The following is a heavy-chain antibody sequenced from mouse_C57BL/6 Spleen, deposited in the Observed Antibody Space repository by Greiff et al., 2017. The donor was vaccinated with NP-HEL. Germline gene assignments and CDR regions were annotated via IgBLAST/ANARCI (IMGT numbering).Heavy chain of an antibody. Sequence: EVQLQQSGTVLARPGASVKMSCKTSGYTFTSYWMHWVKQRPGQGLEWIGAIYPGNSDTSYNQKFKGKAKLTAVTSASTAYMELSSLTNEDSAVYYCTRRVYYYGHYYFDYWGQGTTLTVSS. CDR2: IYPGNSDT. CDR1: GYTFTSYW. CDR3: TRRVYYYGHYYFDY. D-gene: IGHD1-1*01. V-gene: IGHV1-5*01. J-gene: IGHJ2*01.